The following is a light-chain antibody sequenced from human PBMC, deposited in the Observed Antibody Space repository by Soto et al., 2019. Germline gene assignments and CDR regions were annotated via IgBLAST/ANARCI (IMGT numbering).Light chain of an antibody. CDR1: QSVSSNY. Sequence: EIVSTQSPGTLSLSAGDRATLSCRASQSVSSNYLAWYQQKPGQTPRLLIYGASSRATGIPDRFSGSGSGTDFTLTISRLEPEDFAVYYCQQSGSSPWTFGQGTKVEIK. CDR2: GAS. V-gene: IGKV3-20*01. J-gene: IGKJ1*01. CDR3: QQSGSSPWT.